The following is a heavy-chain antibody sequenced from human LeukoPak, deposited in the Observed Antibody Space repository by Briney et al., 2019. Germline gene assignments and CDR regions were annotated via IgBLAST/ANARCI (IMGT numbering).Heavy chain of an antibody. D-gene: IGHD1-26*01. CDR2: ISSSSSYI. CDR3: ARVGATVLFGVQY. V-gene: IGHV3-21*01. CDR1: GFTFSSYS. J-gene: IGHJ4*02. Sequence: PGGSLRLSCAASGFTFSSYSMNWVRQAPGKGLEWVSSISSSSSYIYYADSVEGRFTISRDNAKNSLYLQMNSLRAEDTAVYYCARVGATVLFGVQYWGQGTLVTVSS.